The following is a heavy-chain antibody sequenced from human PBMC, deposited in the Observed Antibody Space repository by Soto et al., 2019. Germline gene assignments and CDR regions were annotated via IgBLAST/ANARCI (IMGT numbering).Heavy chain of an antibody. D-gene: IGHD1-26*01. CDR1: GGSFSGYY. V-gene: IGHV4-34*01. Sequence: TLSLTCAVYGGSFSGYYWSWIRQPPGKGLEWIGEINHSGSTNYNPSLKSRVTISVDTSKNQFSLKLSSVTAADTAVYYCARGSLSYYYYYGMDVWGQGTTVTVSS. CDR3: ARGSLSYYYYYGMDV. J-gene: IGHJ6*02. CDR2: INHSGST.